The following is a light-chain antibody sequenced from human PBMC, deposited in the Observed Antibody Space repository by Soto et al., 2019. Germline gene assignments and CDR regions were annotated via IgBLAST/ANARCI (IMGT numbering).Light chain of an antibody. CDR3: QQSCSTALT. CDR1: QSISSY. Sequence: DIQMTQSPSSLSASVGDRVTITCRASQSISSYLNWYQQKPGKAPKLLIYAASSLQSGVPSRFSGSGSGTDFTLTISSLQPEDFATYYCQQSCSTALTFGGGTKVDIK. J-gene: IGKJ4*01. V-gene: IGKV1-39*01. CDR2: AAS.